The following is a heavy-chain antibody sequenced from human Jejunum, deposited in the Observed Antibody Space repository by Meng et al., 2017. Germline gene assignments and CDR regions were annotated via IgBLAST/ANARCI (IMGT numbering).Heavy chain of an antibody. J-gene: IGHJ3*01. CDR2: IVGSGRVT. CDR1: GFTFSTYA. Sequence: GESLKISCAASGFTFSTYAMIWVRQAPGKGLEWVSAIVGSGRVTHYADSVKGRFTISRDNSKNTLYLQMNSLRAEDTAVYYCAKDPNGDYVGALDFWGQGTTVTVSS. D-gene: IGHD4-17*01. V-gene: IGHV3-23*01. CDR3: AKDPNGDYVGALDF.